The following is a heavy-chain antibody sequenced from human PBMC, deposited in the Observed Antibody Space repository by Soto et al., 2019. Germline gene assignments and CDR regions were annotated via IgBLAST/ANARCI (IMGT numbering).Heavy chain of an antibody. V-gene: IGHV3-15*01. CDR2: IKSKTDGGTT. Sequence: EVQLVESGGGLVKPGGSLRLSCAASGFTFSNAWMSWVRQAPGKGLEWVGRIKSKTDGGTTDYAAPVKGRFIISRDDSKNTLYLQMNSLKTEDTAVYYCTTDFVTTVTVNDYWGQGTLVTVSS. CDR1: GFTFSNAW. J-gene: IGHJ4*02. D-gene: IGHD4-17*01. CDR3: TTDFVTTVTVNDY.